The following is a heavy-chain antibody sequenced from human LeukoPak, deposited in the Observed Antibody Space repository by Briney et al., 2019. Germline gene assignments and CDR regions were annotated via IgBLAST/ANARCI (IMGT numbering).Heavy chain of an antibody. CDR2: ISGSGGST. CDR1: GFTFSSYA. J-gene: IGHJ4*02. D-gene: IGHD3-22*01. Sequence: GGSLRLSCAASGFTFSSYAMSWVRQAPGKGLEWVSAISGSGGSTYYADSVKGRFTISRDNSKNTLYLQMNSLRAEDTAVYYCAGSYDSSGYYFAHTGTPFDYWGQGTLVTVSS. CDR3: AGSYDSSGYYFAHTGTPFDY. V-gene: IGHV3-23*01.